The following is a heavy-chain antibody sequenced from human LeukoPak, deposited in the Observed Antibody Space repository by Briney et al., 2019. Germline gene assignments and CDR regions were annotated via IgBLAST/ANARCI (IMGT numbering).Heavy chain of an antibody. CDR2: MYSSGST. D-gene: IGHD5-24*01. J-gene: IGHJ4*02. Sequence: PSETLSLTCTVSGGSITSYYWNWIRQPPGKGLEWIGYMYSSGSTNYNPSLKSRVSISFDTSKNQFSVKLTSVTAADTAVYYCARGGQMATFDFWGQGTLVTVSS. CDR1: GGSITSYY. V-gene: IGHV4-59*01. CDR3: ARGGQMATFDF.